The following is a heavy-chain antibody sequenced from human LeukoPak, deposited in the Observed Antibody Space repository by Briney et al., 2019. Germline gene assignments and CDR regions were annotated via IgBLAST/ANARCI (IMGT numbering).Heavy chain of an antibody. Sequence: KTSETLSLTCAVYGGSFSGYYWSWIRQPPGKGLEWIGEINHSGSTNYNPSLESRVSISVDTSKNQFSLKLTSVTAADTAVYYCLYSSRGYYYGMDVWGQGATVTVS. V-gene: IGHV4-34*01. CDR1: GGSFSGYY. CDR3: LYSSRGYYYGMDV. CDR2: INHSGST. J-gene: IGHJ6*02. D-gene: IGHD6-13*01.